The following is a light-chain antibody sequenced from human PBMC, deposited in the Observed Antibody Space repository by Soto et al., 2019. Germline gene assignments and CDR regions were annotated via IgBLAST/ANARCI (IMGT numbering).Light chain of an antibody. J-gene: IGKJ1*01. Sequence: EIVLTQSPGTLSLSPGERATLSCRSSHSVSSNYVAWYQQKPGQATRLLIYDVSSRATGIPYRFRGSGSGTDFTLTISRLEPLDFAVYYCQQYGISPTFGQGTKVEIK. CDR1: HSVSSNY. V-gene: IGKV3-20*01. CDR3: QQYGISPT. CDR2: DVS.